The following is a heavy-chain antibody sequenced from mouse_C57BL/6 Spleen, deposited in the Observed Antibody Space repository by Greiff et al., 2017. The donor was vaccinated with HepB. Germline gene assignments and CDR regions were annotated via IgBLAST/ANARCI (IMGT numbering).Heavy chain of an antibody. D-gene: IGHD1-1*01. CDR2: ISSGSSTI. J-gene: IGHJ1*03. Sequence: EVKLVESGGGLVKPGGSLKLSCAASGFTFRDYGMHWVRQAPEKGLEWVAYISSGSSTIYYADTVKGRFTISRDNAKNTLFLQMTSLRSEDTAMYYCARPRITTVVGDWYFDVWGTGTTVTVSS. CDR1: GFTFRDYG. V-gene: IGHV5-17*01. CDR3: ARPRITTVVGDWYFDV.